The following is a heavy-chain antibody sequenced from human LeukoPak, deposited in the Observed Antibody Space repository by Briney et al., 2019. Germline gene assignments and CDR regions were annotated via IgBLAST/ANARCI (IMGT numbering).Heavy chain of an antibody. CDR3: ASLTRLRYFDWLSRKANYYYYMDV. D-gene: IGHD3-9*01. CDR2: IYTSGST. CDR1: GGSISSYY. V-gene: IGHV4-4*07. Sequence: SETLSLTCTVSGGSISSYYWSWIRQPAGKGLEWIGRIYTSGSTNYNPSLKSRVTMSVDTSKNQFSLKLSSVTAADTAVYYCASLTRLRYFDWLSRKANYYYYMDVWGKGTTVTVSS. J-gene: IGHJ6*03.